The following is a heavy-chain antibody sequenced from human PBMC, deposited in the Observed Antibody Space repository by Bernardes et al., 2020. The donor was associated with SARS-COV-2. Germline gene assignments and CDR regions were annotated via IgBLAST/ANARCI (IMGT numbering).Heavy chain of an antibody. CDR3: AKDTAYGDYGMDV. J-gene: IGHJ6*02. V-gene: IGHV3-9*01. Sequence: GGSLRLSCAASGFTFDDYAMHWVRQAPGKGLEWVSGISWNSGSIGYADSVKGRFTISRDNAKNSLYLQMNSLRAEDTALYYCAKDTAYGDYGMDVWGQGTTVTVSS. D-gene: IGHD4-17*01. CDR1: GFTFDDYA. CDR2: ISWNSGSI.